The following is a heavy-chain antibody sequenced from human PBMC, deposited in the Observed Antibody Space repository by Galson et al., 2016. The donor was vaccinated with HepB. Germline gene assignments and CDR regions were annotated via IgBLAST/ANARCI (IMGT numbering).Heavy chain of an antibody. D-gene: IGHD2-2*01. Sequence: ETLSLTCAVSGASISSHNWWNWVRQPPGKGLEWIGEIDHRGTTNYNPSLRSRVTISAGKSKNQFSLKLTSVTAADTAVYYCARILVGCTGTSCFFDPWGQGTLVTVSS. CDR3: ARILVGCTGTSCFFDP. CDR1: GASISSHNW. CDR2: IDHRGTT. J-gene: IGHJ5*02. V-gene: IGHV4-4*02.